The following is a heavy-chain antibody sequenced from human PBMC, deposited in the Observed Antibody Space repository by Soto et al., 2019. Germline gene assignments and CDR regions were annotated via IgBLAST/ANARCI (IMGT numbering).Heavy chain of an antibody. CDR1: GGFVNSDTHS. J-gene: IGHJ6*02. V-gene: IGHV4-61*01. CDR2: IYSGGST. Sequence: SETLSLTCTVSGGFVNSDTHSWSWIRQTPGKRLEWIGFIYSGGSTKNPSLRSRVTMSVDTSKNQFSLELRSVIVADTAVYHCARFVRSCSATTCSTRADVWGQGITVTVSS. D-gene: IGHD2-2*01. CDR3: ARFVRSCSATTCSTRADV.